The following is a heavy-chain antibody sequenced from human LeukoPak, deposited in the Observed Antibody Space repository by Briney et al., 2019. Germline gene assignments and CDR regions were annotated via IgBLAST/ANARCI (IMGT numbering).Heavy chain of an antibody. D-gene: IGHD6-13*01. Sequence: PGGSLRLSCAASGFTFTSYAMHWVRQAPGKGLEWVAVISYDGSNKYYADSVKGRFTISRDNSKNTLYLQMNSLRAEDTAVYYCARDRIAAAGSRWFDPWGQGTLVTVSS. J-gene: IGHJ5*02. CDR1: GFTFTSYA. V-gene: IGHV3-30-3*01. CDR2: ISYDGSNK. CDR3: ARDRIAAAGSRWFDP.